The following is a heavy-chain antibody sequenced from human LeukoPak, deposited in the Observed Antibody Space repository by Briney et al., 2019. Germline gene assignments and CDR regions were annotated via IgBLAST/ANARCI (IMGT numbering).Heavy chain of an antibody. V-gene: IGHV4-38-2*01. J-gene: IGHJ4*02. Sequence: SETLSLTCAVSGYSISSGYYWGWIRQPPGKGLEWIGEINHSGSTNYNPSLKSRVTISVDTSKNQFSLKLSSVTAADTAVYYCARGPYDFWSGYPYYFDYWGQGTLVTVSS. CDR3: ARGPYDFWSGYPYYFDY. CDR2: INHSGST. CDR1: GYSISSGYY. D-gene: IGHD3-3*01.